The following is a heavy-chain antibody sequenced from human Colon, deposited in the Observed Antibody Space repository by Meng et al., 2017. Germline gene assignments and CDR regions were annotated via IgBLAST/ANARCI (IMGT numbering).Heavy chain of an antibody. CDR2: MSYSGSA. J-gene: IGHJ4*02. CDR3: ARQGGVANYPTDS. D-gene: IGHD3-16*01. V-gene: IGHV4-39*01. CDR1: GGSVSTSSWY. Sequence: QVQLQESGPGLVKPSETLSLTCTVSGGSVSTSSWYWGWFRQPPGKGLEWIGSMSYSGSAYYKSSLKSRVTISVDTSKNQFSLELTSVTAADTAVYHCARQGGVANYPTDSWGRGALVTVSS.